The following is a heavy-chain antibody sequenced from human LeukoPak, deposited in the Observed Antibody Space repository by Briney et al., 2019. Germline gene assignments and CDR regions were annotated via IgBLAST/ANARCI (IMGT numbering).Heavy chain of an antibody. Sequence: SETLSLTCTVSGGYLSTYYWTWIRQPPGKGLEWIGYIYYSGSTNYNPSLKSRVTISVDTSKNQFSLKLSSVTAADTAVYYCARLVVVATTIKEDAFDIWGQGTMVTVSS. V-gene: IGHV4-59*08. J-gene: IGHJ3*02. CDR2: IYYSGST. CDR1: GGYLSTYY. D-gene: IGHD2-15*01. CDR3: ARLVVVATTIKEDAFDI.